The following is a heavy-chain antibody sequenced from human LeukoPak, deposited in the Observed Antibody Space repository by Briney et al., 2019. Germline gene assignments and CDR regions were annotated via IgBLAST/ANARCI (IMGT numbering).Heavy chain of an antibody. J-gene: IGHJ4*02. Sequence: PGGSLRLSCAASGFTFSSYSMNWVRQAPGKGLEWVSSISSSSSYIYYADSVKGRFTISRDNAKNSLYLQMNSLRAEDTAVYYCARVGKGGSYFFDYWGQGTLVTVSS. D-gene: IGHD1-26*01. CDR3: ARVGKGGSYFFDY. CDR2: ISSSSSYI. V-gene: IGHV3-21*01. CDR1: GFTFSSYS.